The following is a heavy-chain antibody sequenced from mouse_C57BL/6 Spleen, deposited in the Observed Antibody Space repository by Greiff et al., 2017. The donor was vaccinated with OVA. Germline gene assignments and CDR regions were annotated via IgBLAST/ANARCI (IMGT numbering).Heavy chain of an antibody. J-gene: IGHJ4*01. CDR3: ARGGAGAMDY. CDR1: GFTFSSYG. V-gene: IGHV5-6*01. Sequence: VQLKESGGDLVKPGGSLKLSCAASGFTFSSYGMSWVRQTPDKRLEWVATISSGGSYTYYPDSVKGRFTISRDNAKNTLYLQMSSLKSEDTAMYYCARGGAGAMDYWGQGTSVTVSS. CDR2: ISSGGSYT.